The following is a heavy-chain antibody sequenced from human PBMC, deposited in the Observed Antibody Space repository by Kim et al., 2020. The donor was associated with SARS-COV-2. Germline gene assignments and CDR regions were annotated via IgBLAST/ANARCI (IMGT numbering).Heavy chain of an antibody. CDR2: K. CDR3: ARDYVQLWLDY. Sequence: KTYADSVKGRFTISRDNSKNTLYLQMNSLRAEDTAVYYCARDYVQLWLDYWGQGTLVTVSS. V-gene: IGHV3-30*01. J-gene: IGHJ4*02. D-gene: IGHD5-18*01.